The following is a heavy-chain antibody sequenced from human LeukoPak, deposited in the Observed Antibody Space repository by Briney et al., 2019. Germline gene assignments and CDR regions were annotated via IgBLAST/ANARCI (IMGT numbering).Heavy chain of an antibody. CDR1: GGSISSSSYY. D-gene: IGHD1-14*01. CDR2: IYYSGST. CDR3: ARLPRRDY. J-gene: IGHJ4*02. V-gene: IGHV4-39*07. Sequence: TSETLSLTCTVSGGSISSSSYYWGWIRQPPGKGLEWIGSIYYSGSTYYNPSLKSRVTISVDTSKNQFSLKLSSVTAADTAVYYCARLPRRDYWGQGTLVTVSS.